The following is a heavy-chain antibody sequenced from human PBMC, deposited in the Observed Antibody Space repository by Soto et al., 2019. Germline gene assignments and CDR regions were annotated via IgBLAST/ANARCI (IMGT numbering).Heavy chain of an antibody. CDR3: ASRGAGAYCGGQGYFLGMDV. Sequence: GSLRLSCAASGFTFSIYSMNWVREAPGKGLEWVLYISSSSSTIYYADSVQCRFTISRDNAKNSLYLQMNSLRGEDTAVYYCASRGAGAYCGGQGYFLGMDVWGQGTTVPVSS. D-gene: IGHD2-21*01. CDR2: ISSSSSTI. V-gene: IGHV3-48*01. CDR1: GFTFSIYS. J-gene: IGHJ6*02.